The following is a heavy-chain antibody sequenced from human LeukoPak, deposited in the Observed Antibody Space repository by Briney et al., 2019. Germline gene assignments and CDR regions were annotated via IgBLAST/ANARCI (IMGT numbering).Heavy chain of an antibody. CDR2: INSDGSST. V-gene: IGHV3-74*01. CDR1: GFTFSSHW. J-gene: IGHJ4*02. CDR3: AREGYSSSWYYFDY. D-gene: IGHD6-13*01. Sequence: GGSPRVSCAASGFTFSSHWMHWVRQAPGKGLVWVSHINSDGSSTNYADSVKGRFTISRDNAKNTLYLQMNSLRAEDTAVYYCAREGYSSSWYYFDYWGQGTLVTVSS.